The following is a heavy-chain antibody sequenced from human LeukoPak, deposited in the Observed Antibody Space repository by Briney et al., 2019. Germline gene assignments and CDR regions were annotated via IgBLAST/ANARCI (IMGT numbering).Heavy chain of an antibody. J-gene: IGHJ4*02. V-gene: IGHV5-51*01. Sequence: GGSLKISCKGSGYSFTNYWIGWVRQMPGKGLEWMGIIYPDDSDTKYSPSFQGQVTISADKSISTAYLQWSSLKAPDTAMYYCARQRGYCTSATCYQSDDYWGQGTPVTVSS. CDR1: GYSFTNYW. CDR2: IYPDDSDT. CDR3: ARQRGYCTSATCYQSDDY. D-gene: IGHD2-2*01.